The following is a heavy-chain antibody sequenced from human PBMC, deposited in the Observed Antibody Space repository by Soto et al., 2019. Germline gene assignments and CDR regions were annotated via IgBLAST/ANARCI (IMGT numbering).Heavy chain of an antibody. CDR1: GYTFTSYG. Sequence: ASVKVSCKASGYTFTSYGISWVRQAPGKGLEWMGWISAYNGNTNYAQKRQGRVTMTTDTSTSTAYMELRSLRSDDTAVYYCARRQWLAKGGWCDTWGQRTLVTLSS. CDR2: ISAYNGNT. D-gene: IGHD6-19*01. J-gene: IGHJ5*02. V-gene: IGHV1-18*01. CDR3: ARRQWLAKGGWCDT.